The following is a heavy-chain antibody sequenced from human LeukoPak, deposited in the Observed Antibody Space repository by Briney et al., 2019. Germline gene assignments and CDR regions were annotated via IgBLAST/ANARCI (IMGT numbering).Heavy chain of an antibody. V-gene: IGHV1-3*01. CDR2: INAGNGNT. J-gene: IGHJ4*02. CDR3: ARDLGYTSIAARSFDY. CDR1: GYTFTSYA. Sequence: ASVKVSCKASGYTFTSYAMHWVRQAPGQRLEWMGWINAGNGNTKYSQKFQGRVTITRDTSASTAYMELSSLRSEDTAVYYCARDLGYTSIAARSFDYWGQGPLVTVSS. D-gene: IGHD3-16*02.